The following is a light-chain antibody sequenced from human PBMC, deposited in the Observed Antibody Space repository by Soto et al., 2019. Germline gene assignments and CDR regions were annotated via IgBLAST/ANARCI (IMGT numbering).Light chain of an antibody. J-gene: IGKJ1*01. CDR2: KAS. CDR1: QSISGW. CDR3: RHYNSYPCT. V-gene: IGKV1-5*03. Sequence: DIQMTQSPSTLSASVGDRVTITCRASQSISGWLAWYQQKPGTAPKLMIYKASRLESGVPSRFSGSGSGTEFILTISRLQPDDFATYYCRHYNSYPCTFGQGTKVEMK.